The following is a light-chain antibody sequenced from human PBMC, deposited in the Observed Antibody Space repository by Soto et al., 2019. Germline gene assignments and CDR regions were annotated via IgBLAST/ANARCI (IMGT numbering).Light chain of an antibody. V-gene: IGKV3-15*01. CDR3: QQYNNWPPFT. Sequence: EIVMTQSPATLSVSPGERATLSSRASQSVSSNLDWYQQKPGQAPRLLIYGASTRATGIPSRFSGSGSGTEFTLTISSLQSEDFAVYYCQQYNNWPPFTFGPGTKVDIK. J-gene: IGKJ3*01. CDR1: QSVSSN. CDR2: GAS.